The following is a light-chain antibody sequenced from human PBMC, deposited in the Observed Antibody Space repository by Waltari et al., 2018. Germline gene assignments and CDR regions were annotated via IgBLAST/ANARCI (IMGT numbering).Light chain of an antibody. CDR3: QEYDTLPVT. CDR1: QSVKNN. J-gene: IGKJ4*01. V-gene: IGKV1-5*03. Sequence: DIQMTQSPSTLSASVGDRVTIPCRASQSVKNNLACYQQKPGKAPKVVIHKSSRLESGIPSRFSGSGYVTEFTLTISCLQPDYFATYYCQEYDTLPVTFGGGTKVEIK. CDR2: KSS.